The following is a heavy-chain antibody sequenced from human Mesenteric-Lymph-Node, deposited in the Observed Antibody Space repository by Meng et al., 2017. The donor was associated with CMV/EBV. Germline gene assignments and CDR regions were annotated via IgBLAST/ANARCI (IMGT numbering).Heavy chain of an antibody. Sequence: GGSLRLSCAASGFTFSSHAMSWVRQAPGKGLEWVSIITNRASYTHYADSVKGRFTISRDNSKNTLYLQMNSLRAEDTAVYYCARDEGVGARGFDYWSQGTLVTVSS. CDR3: ARDEGVGARGFDY. CDR2: ITNRASYT. V-gene: IGHV3-23*01. CDR1: GFTFSSHA. D-gene: IGHD1-26*01. J-gene: IGHJ4*02.